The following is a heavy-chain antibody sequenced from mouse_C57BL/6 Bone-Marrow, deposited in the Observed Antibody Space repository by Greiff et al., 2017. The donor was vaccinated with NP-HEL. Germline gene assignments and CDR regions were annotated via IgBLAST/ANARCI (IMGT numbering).Heavy chain of an antibody. CDR1: GYTFTSYG. Sequence: QVHVKQSGAELARPGASVKLSCKASGYTFTSYGISWVKQRTGQGLEWIGEIYPRSGNTYYNEKFKGKATMTADKSSSTAYMELRSLTSEDSAVYFCARWGTTLVPHWYFDVWGTGTTVTVSS. CDR3: ARWGTTLVPHWYFDV. D-gene: IGHD1-1*01. V-gene: IGHV1-81*01. CDR2: IYPRSGNT. J-gene: IGHJ1*03.